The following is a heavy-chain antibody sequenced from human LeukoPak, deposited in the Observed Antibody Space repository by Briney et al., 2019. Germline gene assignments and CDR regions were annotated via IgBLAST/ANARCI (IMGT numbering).Heavy chain of an antibody. Sequence: GGSLRLFCAASGFTFSDYYMSWIRQAPGKGLEWVSYISSSSSYTNYADSVKGRFTISRDNAKNSLYLQMNSLRAEDTAVYYCAREIVGAIDYWGQGTLVTVSS. CDR1: GFTFSDYY. D-gene: IGHD1-26*01. CDR3: AREIVGAIDY. V-gene: IGHV3-11*06. J-gene: IGHJ4*02. CDR2: ISSSSSYT.